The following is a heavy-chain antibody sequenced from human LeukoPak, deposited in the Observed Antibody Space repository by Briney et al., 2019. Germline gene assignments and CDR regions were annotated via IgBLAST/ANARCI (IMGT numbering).Heavy chain of an antibody. Sequence: ASVKVSCKASGYTFTSYYMHWVRQAPGQGLEWMGIINPSGGSTSYAQKFQGRVTMTSDTSTSTVYMELSSLRSEDTAVYYCARSHYSNGPFYYFDYWGQGTLVTVSS. CDR3: ARSHYSNGPFYYFDY. J-gene: IGHJ4*02. V-gene: IGHV1-46*01. CDR1: GYTFTSYY. D-gene: IGHD4-11*01. CDR2: INPSGGST.